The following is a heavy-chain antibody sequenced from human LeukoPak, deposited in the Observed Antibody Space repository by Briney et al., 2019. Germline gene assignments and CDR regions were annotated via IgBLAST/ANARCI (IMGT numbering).Heavy chain of an antibody. J-gene: IGHJ4*02. CDR3: AKTPGGYLDY. CDR2: ISSSGDST. Sequence: PGGSLRLSCAASGFTCSPCGMTWVRQAPGKGLEWVAAISSSGDSTAHADSVKGRFTISRDNSKSTVFLQMNSLRAEDMAVYYCAKTPGGYLDYWGQGTRVTVSS. CDR1: GFTCSPCG. V-gene: IGHV3-23*01.